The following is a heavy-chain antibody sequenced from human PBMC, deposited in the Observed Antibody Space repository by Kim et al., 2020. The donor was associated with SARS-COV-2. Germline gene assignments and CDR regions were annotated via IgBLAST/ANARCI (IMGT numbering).Heavy chain of an antibody. D-gene: IGHD3-16*01. CDR3: ARMLPGEAGYNWLDP. J-gene: IGHJ5*02. CDR1: GFTLSSYS. Sequence: GGSLRLSCTGSGFTLSSYSMNWVRQAPGKGLEWVSSISKSSSYIYYAGSVKGRFTVSRDNSKNTLYLQMDSLRAEDTAVYYCARMLPGEAGYNWLDPWGQGTLVTVSS. V-gene: IGHV3-21*06. CDR2: ISKSSSYI.